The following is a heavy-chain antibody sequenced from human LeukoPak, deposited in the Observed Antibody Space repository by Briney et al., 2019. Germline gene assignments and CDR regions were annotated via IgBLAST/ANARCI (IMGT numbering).Heavy chain of an antibody. V-gene: IGHV1-18*01. J-gene: IGHJ4*02. D-gene: IGHD3-10*01. CDR3: ARDRQRYYYGSGSSSGYDY. CDR2: ISAYNGNT. CDR1: GYTFTSYG. Sequence: ASVKVSCKASGYTFTSYGISWVRRAPGQGLEWMGWISAYNGNTNYAQKLQGRVTMTTDTSTSTAYMELRSLRSDDTAVYYCARDRQRYYYGSGSSSGYDYWGQGTLVTVSS.